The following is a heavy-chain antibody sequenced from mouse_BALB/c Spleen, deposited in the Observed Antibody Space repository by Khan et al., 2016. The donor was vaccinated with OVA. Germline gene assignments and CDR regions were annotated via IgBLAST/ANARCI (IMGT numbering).Heavy chain of an antibody. CDR1: GYSFTGYF. V-gene: IGHV1-20*01. CDR2: INPHIGET. D-gene: IGHD1-1*01. Sequence: VQLQQSGPELVKPGASVKISCKASGYSFTGYFMNWVMQSHGKSLEWIGRINPHIGETFYNQKFKGKATLTVDESSSTAHMELRSLTSEDSAVYYWARIYGIDFDYWGQGTTLTVSA. CDR3: ARIYGIDFDY. J-gene: IGHJ2*01.